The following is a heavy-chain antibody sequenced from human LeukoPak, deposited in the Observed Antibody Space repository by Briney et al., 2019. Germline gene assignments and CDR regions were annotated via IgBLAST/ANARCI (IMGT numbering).Heavy chain of an antibody. J-gene: IGHJ4*02. CDR1: GFTFSSYS. V-gene: IGHV3-48*01. Sequence: GGSLRLSCAASGFTFSSYSMNWVRQAPGKGLEWVSYISSSSSTIYYADSVKGRFTISRDNAKNSLYLQMNSLRAEDTAVYYCAGAQQPYTPFFDYWGQGTLVTVSS. CDR3: AGAQQPYTPFFDY. CDR2: ISSSSSTI. D-gene: IGHD6-13*01.